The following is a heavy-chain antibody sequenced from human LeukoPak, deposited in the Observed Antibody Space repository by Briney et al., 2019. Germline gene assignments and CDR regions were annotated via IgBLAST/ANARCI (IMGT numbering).Heavy chain of an antibody. CDR3: ARGASNLVLWFGAYFDY. J-gene: IGHJ4*02. D-gene: IGHD3-10*01. Sequence: GGSLRLSCAASGFTFSSYAMSWVRQAPGKGLEWVSVISGSGTNTYYADSVKGRFTISRDNSKNTLYLQMNSLRAEDTAVYYCARGASNLVLWFGAYFDYWGQGTLVTVSS. V-gene: IGHV3-23*01. CDR1: GFTFSSYA. CDR2: ISGSGTNT.